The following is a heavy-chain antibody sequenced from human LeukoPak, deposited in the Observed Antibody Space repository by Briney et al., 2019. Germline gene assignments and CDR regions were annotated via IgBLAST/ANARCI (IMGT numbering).Heavy chain of an antibody. J-gene: IGHJ4*02. CDR1: GFTLSNYG. CDR2: VRGSGYTT. D-gene: IGHD6-13*01. V-gene: IGHV3-23*01. CDR3: AILPGYSSGWYEVNY. Sequence: GGSLRLSCAGSGFTLSNYGMAWVRQPPGKGLEWVAAVRGSGYTTSYADSVRGRFTISRDNSRNTLYLQMNSPRAEDTAVYYCAILPGYSSGWYEVNYWGQGTLVTVSS.